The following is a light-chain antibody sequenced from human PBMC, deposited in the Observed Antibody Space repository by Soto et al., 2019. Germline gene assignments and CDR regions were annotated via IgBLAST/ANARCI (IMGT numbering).Light chain of an antibody. CDR2: GAS. CDR3: QQYGGSFRV. J-gene: IGKJ3*01. CDR1: QSVGSSY. V-gene: IGKV3-20*01. Sequence: ELVLSQSPHTQALPSRERPTRSWRASQSVGSSYLAWYQQKPGQAPRLLIYGASSRATGVPDRFSGSGSGTDFTLTISRLEPEDFAVYYCQQYGGSFRVFGPGTKVDIK.